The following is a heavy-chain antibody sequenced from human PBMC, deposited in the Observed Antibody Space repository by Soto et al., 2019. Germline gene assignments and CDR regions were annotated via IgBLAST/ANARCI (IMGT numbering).Heavy chain of an antibody. J-gene: IGHJ4*02. V-gene: IGHV4-4*02. Sequence: QVQLQESGPGVVKPSGTLSLTCAVSGGSVSSDYWWSWVRLPPGKGLEWIGETYHSGRTNYNPSLKSRVTISLDKSKIQLSLILNSVTAADTAVYYCARDRPSYGRDFDYWGRGTLVTVSS. CDR3: ARDRPSYGRDFDY. CDR1: GGSVSSDYW. D-gene: IGHD1-26*01. CDR2: TYHSGRT.